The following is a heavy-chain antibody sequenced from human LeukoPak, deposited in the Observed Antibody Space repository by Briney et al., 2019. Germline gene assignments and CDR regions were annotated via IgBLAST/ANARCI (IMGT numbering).Heavy chain of an antibody. CDR3: AELGITMIGGV. J-gene: IGHJ6*04. Sequence: GGSLRLSCAASGFTFISYWMSWVRQAPGKGLEWVANIKQDGSEKYYVDSVKGRFTISRDNAKNSLYLQMNSLRAEDTAVYYCAELGITMIGGVWGKGTTVIISS. CDR1: GFTFISYW. CDR2: IKQDGSEK. V-gene: IGHV3-7*01. D-gene: IGHD3-10*02.